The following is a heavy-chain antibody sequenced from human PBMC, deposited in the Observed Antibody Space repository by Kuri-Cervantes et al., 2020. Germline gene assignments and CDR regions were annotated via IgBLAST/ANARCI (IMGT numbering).Heavy chain of an antibody. CDR2: ISAYNGNT. D-gene: IGHD4-17*01. CDR3: ARSFHLYGDYVQTRDY. V-gene: IGHV1-18*01. J-gene: IGHJ4*02. Sequence: ASVKVSCKASGYTFTSYGISWVRQAPGQGLEWMGWISAYNGNTNHAQKLQGRVTMTTDTSTSTAYMELRSLRSDDTAVYYCARSFHLYGDYVQTRDYWGQGTLVTVSS. CDR1: GYTFTSYG.